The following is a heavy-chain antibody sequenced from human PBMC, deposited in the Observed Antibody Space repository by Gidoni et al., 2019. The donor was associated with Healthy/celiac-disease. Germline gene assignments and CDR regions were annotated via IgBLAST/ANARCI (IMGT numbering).Heavy chain of an antibody. CDR2: INHSGST. CDR3: ARGRVGSYLRY. V-gene: IGHV4-34*01. CDR1: GGSFSGYY. J-gene: IGHJ4*02. Sequence: VPLQQWGAGLLKPSQTLSLTCAVFGGSFSGYYWSWIRQPPGKGLEWIGEINHSGSTNYNPALKSRVTISVDTSKNQFSLKLSSVTAADTAVYYCARGRVGSYLRYWGQGTLVTVSS. D-gene: IGHD1-26*01.